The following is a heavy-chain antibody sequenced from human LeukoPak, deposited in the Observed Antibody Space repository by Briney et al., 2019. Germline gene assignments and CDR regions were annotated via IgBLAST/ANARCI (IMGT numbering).Heavy chain of an antibody. J-gene: IGHJ4*02. D-gene: IGHD4-11*01. CDR3: ARGTSSYSDYNTFDY. CDR1: GYTFTGYY. Sequence: ASVKVSCKASGYTFTGYYMHWVRQAPGQGLEWMGWINPNSGGTNYAQKFQGRVTMTRDTSISTAYMELSRLRSDDTAVYYCARGTSSYSDYNTFDYWGQGTLVSVSS. CDR2: INPNSGGT. V-gene: IGHV1-2*02.